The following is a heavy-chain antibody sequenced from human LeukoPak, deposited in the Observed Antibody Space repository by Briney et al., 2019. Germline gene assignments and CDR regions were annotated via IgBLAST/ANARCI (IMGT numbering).Heavy chain of an antibody. CDR2: ISGSGGST. V-gene: IGHV3-23*01. CDR1: GGSISSYY. CDR3: ATDGITGTTGFDY. D-gene: IGHD1-7*01. Sequence: PSETLSLTCTVSGGSISSYYWSWVRQAPGKGLEWVSAISGSGGSTYYADSVKGRFTISRDNSKNTLYLQMNSLRAEDTAVYYCATDGITGTTGFDYWGQGTLVTVSS. J-gene: IGHJ4*02.